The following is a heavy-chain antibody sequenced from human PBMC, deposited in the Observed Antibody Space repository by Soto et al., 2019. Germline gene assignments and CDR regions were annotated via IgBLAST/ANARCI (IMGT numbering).Heavy chain of an antibody. V-gene: IGHV4-39*01. CDR1: GGSISSSSYY. J-gene: IGHJ4*02. D-gene: IGHD5-18*01. Sequence: SETLSLTCTVSGGSISSSSYYWGWIRQPPGKGLEWIGSMYYSGSTYYNPSLKSRVTISVDTSKNQFSLKLSSVTAADTAVYYCARHWVGYNYGTTDFNYWGQGTLVTVS. CDR2: MYYSGST. CDR3: ARHWVGYNYGTTDFNY.